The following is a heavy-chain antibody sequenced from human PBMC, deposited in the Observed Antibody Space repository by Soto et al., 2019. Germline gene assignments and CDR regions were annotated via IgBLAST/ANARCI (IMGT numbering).Heavy chain of an antibody. CDR3: ARDQSLYYDFWSGYYVT. CDR2: INSDGSST. V-gene: IGHV3-74*01. CDR1: GFTFSSYW. J-gene: IGHJ5*02. Sequence: PGGSLRLSCAASGFTFSSYWMHWVRQAPGKGLVWVSRINSDGSSTSYADSVKGRFTISRDNAKNTLYLQMNSLRAEDTAVYYCARDQSLYYDFWSGYYVTWGQGTLVTVSS. D-gene: IGHD3-3*01.